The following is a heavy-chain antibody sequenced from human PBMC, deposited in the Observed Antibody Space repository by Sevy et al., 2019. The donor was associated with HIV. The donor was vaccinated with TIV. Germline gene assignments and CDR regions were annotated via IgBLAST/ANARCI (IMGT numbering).Heavy chain of an antibody. D-gene: IGHD3-22*01. CDR3: ATTKDYYGSSGSPFDY. CDR2: FDPEDGET. V-gene: IGHV1-24*01. CDR1: GYTLTQLS. J-gene: IGHJ4*02. Sequence: VSCKVSGYTLTQLSMHWVRQAPGKGLEWMGSFDPEDGETLYAQKFQGRVTMTEDTSTDTAYMELRSLRSEDTAVYYCATTKDYYGSSGSPFDYWGQGTLVTVSS.